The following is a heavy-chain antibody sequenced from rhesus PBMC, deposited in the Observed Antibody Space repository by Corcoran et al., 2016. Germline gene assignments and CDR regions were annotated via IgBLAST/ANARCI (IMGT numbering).Heavy chain of an antibody. Sequence: QVQLQESGPGLVKPSETLSLTCAVSGGSISSSNWWSWIRQPPGQGLEWIGYISGRSGRTYYNPSLKSRVTMLTDPSKKQLSLKLSSVTAADTAVYYCGRPPPYCSGSYCAGGYFEFWGQGALVTVSS. CDR3: GRPPPYCSGSYCAGGYFEF. D-gene: IGHD2-27*01. CDR1: GGSISSSNW. CDR2: ISGRSGRT. V-gene: IGHV4-65*01. J-gene: IGHJ1*01.